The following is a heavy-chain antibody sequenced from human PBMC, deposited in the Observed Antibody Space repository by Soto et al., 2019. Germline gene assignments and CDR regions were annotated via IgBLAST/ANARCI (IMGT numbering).Heavy chain of an antibody. Sequence: PSETLSLTCTFSGGSISGYYWSWIRQPPGKGLEWIGYIYYSGSTNYNPSLKSRVTISVDTSKNQFSLKLSSVTAADTAVYYCASGKDWFDPWGQGTLVTVSS. J-gene: IGHJ5*02. D-gene: IGHD1-26*01. CDR3: ASGKDWFDP. CDR2: IYYSGST. CDR1: GGSISGYY. V-gene: IGHV4-59*01.